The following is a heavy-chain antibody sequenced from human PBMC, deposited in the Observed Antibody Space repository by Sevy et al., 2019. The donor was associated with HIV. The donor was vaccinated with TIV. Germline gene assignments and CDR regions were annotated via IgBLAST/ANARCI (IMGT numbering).Heavy chain of an antibody. CDR1: GGSVXXHY. Sequence: SETLSLKCSVSGGSVXXHYWTWIRQSPGKGLEWLGYAHYSGRPDYNPSLKSRLTISLDMSKNQFSLQLDSVTAADTAIYYCATFGXNXXPXXXXWGXXTLVTVSS. V-gene: IGHV4-59*02. CDR3: ATFGXNXXPXXXX. D-gene: IGHD3-10*01. CDR2: AHYSGRP. J-gene: IGHJ4*03.